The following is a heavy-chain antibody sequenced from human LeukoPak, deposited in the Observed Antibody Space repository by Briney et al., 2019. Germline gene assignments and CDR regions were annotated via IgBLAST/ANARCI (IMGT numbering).Heavy chain of an antibody. Sequence: PSETLSLTCTVSGGSISSSSYYWGWIRQPPGKGLEWIGSIYYSGSTYYNPSLKSRVTISVDTSKNQFSLKLSSVTAADTAVYYCASERSDYDEKTVYYYYGMDVWGQGTTVTVSS. D-gene: IGHD1-26*01. CDR1: GGSISSSSYY. V-gene: IGHV4-39*01. CDR2: IYYSGST. J-gene: IGHJ6*02. CDR3: ASERSDYDEKTVYYYYGMDV.